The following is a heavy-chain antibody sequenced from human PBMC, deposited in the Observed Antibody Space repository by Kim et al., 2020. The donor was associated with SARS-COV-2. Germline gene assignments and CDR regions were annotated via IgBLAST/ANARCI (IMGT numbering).Heavy chain of an antibody. V-gene: IGHV3-23*01. CDR1: GFTFSSYA. J-gene: IGHJ3*02. Sequence: GGSLRLSCAASGFTFSSYAMSWVRQAPGKGLEWVSAISGSGGSTYYADSVKGRFTISRDNSKNTLYLQMNSLRAEDTAVYYCAKDLHYYYGSGSYYNSFREDAFDIWGQGTMVTVSS. CDR3: AKDLHYYYGSGSYYNSFREDAFDI. D-gene: IGHD3-10*01. CDR2: ISGSGGST.